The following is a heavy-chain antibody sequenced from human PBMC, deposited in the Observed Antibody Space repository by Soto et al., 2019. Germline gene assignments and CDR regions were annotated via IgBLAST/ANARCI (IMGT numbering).Heavy chain of an antibody. CDR2: ISAYNGNT. V-gene: IGHV1-18*01. CDR1: GYTFTSYG. J-gene: IGHJ6*02. D-gene: IGHD5-18*01. CDR3: AIVSGGVDTAMVDYYYYYGMDV. Sequence: ASVKVSCKASGYTFTSYGISWVRQAPGQGLEWMGWISAYNGNTNYAQKLQGRVTMTTDTSTSTAYMELSSLRSEDTAVYYCAIVSGGVDTAMVDYYYYYGMDVWGQGTTVTVSS.